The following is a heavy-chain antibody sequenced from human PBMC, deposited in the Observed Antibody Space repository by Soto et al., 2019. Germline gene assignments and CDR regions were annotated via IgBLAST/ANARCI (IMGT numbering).Heavy chain of an antibody. J-gene: IGHJ5*02. V-gene: IGHV3-21*01. D-gene: IGHD2-15*01. CDR1: GFTFSSHC. Sequence: EVQLVESGGGLGKPGGSLRLACAASGFTFSSHCMNWVRQAPGKGLEWVSSISSSSSYIYYADSVKGRFTISRDNAKNSVYLQMNSLRAEDTAVYYCARDKSAGGGVANWFDPWGQVTLVTVSS. CDR3: ARDKSAGGGVANWFDP. CDR2: ISSSSSYI.